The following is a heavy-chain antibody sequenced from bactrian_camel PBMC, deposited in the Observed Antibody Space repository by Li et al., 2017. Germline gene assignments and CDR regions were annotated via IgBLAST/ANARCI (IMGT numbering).Heavy chain of an antibody. Sequence: QQVESGGGTVQPGGSLRLSCAASGFNFSDYWMYWVRQAPGKGLEWVASISDDSRATQYKDFLEARFTISWDSAKNTLFLRMNKLKPEDTAMYYCAAGPLTRDCARDYSAWGQGTQVTVSS. V-gene: IGHV3S1*01. CDR2: ISDDSRAT. CDR1: GFNFSDYW. CDR3: AAGPLTRDCARDYSA. J-gene: IGHJ4*01. D-gene: IGHD3*01.